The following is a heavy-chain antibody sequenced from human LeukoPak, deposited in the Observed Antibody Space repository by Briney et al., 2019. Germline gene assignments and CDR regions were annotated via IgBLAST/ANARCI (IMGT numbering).Heavy chain of an antibody. CDR2: INHSGST. V-gene: IGHV4-34*01. J-gene: IGHJ4*02. CDR3: ARFNGGYGGHVYY. Sequence: SETLSLTCAVYGGSFSGYYWSWIRQPPGKGLEWIGEINHSGSTNYNPSLKSRVTISVDTSKNQFSLKLSSVTAADTAVYYCARFNGGYGGHVYYWGQGTLVTVSS. CDR1: GGSFSGYY. D-gene: IGHD5-12*01.